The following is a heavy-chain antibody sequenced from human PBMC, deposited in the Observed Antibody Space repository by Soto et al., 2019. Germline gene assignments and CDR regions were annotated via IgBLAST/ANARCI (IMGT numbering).Heavy chain of an antibody. CDR2: ISYDGSNK. V-gene: IGHV3-30*03. Sequence: QVQLVASGGGVVQPGRSLRLSCAASGFTFSSYGMHWVRQAPGKGLEWVAVISYDGSNKYYADSVKGRFTISRDNSKNTLYLQMNSLRAEDTAVYYCAMPSPAAARYWGQGTLVTVSS. D-gene: IGHD6-13*01. CDR3: AMPSPAAARY. J-gene: IGHJ4*02. CDR1: GFTFSSYG.